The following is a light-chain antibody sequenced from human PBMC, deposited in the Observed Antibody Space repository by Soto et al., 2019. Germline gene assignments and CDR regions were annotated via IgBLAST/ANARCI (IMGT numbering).Light chain of an antibody. CDR3: SSYTSSSTVV. J-gene: IGLJ2*01. Sequence: QSALTQPASVSGSPGQSITISCTGTSSDVGGYNYVSWYQQHPGKAPKLMIYDVSNRPSGVSYRFSGSKSGNTASLTISGLQAEDESHYYCSSYTSSSTVVFGGGTQLTVL. V-gene: IGLV2-14*01. CDR2: DVS. CDR1: SSDVGGYNY.